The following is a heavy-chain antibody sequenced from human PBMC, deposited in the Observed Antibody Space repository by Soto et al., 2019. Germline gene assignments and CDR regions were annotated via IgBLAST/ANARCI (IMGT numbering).Heavy chain of an antibody. CDR2: IIASGGYT. V-gene: IGHV3-23*01. D-gene: IGHD3-22*01. Sequence: GGSLRLSCEASGFTFSSYAMSWVRQAPGKGLEWVSAIIASGGYTYYADSVKGRFSISRDNSKNMLYLRMSSLRAEDTAVYYCANMHESRGYYYDWFDPWGQGTTVTVSS. CDR1: GFTFSSYA. J-gene: IGHJ6*02. CDR3: ANMHESRGYYYDWFDP.